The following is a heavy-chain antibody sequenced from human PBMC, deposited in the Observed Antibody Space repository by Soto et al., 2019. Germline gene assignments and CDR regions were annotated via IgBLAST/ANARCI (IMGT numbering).Heavy chain of an antibody. Sequence: SETLSLTCTVSGSSISSYYWSWIRQPPGKGLEWIGYIYYSGSTNYNPSLKSRVTISVDTSKNQFSLKLSSVTAADTAVYYCAGQDYSSGYDYWGQGTLVTVSS. CDR1: GSSISSYY. D-gene: IGHD6-19*01. J-gene: IGHJ4*02. V-gene: IGHV4-59*08. CDR3: AGQDYSSGYDY. CDR2: IYYSGST.